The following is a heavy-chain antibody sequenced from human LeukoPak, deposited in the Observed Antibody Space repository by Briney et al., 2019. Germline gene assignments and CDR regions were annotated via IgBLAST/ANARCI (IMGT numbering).Heavy chain of an antibody. J-gene: IGHJ4*02. CDR3: AREETYYYDTSGYYLYYFDY. CDR1: GGSISSGNYH. CDR2: INTSGST. D-gene: IGHD3-22*01. Sequence: PSETLSLTCTVSGGSISSGNYHWSWIRQPAGKGLEWIGRINTSGSTKDNPSFKSRVTISIDTSKNQFSLKLTSVTAADTAVYYCAREETYYYDTSGYYLYYFDYWGQGTLVTVSS. V-gene: IGHV4-61*02.